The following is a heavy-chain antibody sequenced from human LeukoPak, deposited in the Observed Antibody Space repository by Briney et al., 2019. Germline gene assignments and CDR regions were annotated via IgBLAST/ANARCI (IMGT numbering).Heavy chain of an antibody. CDR1: GYTFTSCY. D-gene: IGHD5-24*01. CDR2: INPSGGST. CDR3: ARRRDGYNFGY. V-gene: IGHV1-46*01. J-gene: IGHJ4*02. Sequence: ASVRVSCKASGYTFTSCYMHWVRQAPGQGLEWMGMINPSGGSTSYEQKFQGRLTMTRDTSTSTVYMELSSLRSEDTAVYYCARRRDGYNFGYWGQGTLVTVSS.